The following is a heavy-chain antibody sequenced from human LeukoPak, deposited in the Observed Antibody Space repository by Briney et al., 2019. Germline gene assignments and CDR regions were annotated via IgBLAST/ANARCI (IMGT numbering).Heavy chain of an antibody. CDR2: IYSSGYT. V-gene: IGHV4-59*01. D-gene: IGHD6-19*01. J-gene: IGHJ4*02. CDR1: GASISTYY. CDR3: ARDPQGWVRFDS. Sequence: SETLSLTCTVSGASISTYYWSWIRQPPGKGLEWIGYIYSSGYTNYHTSPRGLVTISVDTSKNQFSLKLRSGTAADTAMYYCARDPQGWVRFDSWGQGILVTVSS.